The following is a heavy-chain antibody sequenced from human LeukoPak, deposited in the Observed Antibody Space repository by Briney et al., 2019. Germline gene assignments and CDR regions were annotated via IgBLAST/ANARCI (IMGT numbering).Heavy chain of an antibody. J-gene: IGHJ4*02. CDR3: TTDPGGYYYDSSGYYYIDY. D-gene: IGHD3-22*01. V-gene: IGHV3-15*01. CDR2: IKSKTDGGTT. CDR1: GFNFSIYD. Sequence: GGSLRLSCAASGFNFSIYDMIWVRQGPGKGLEWVSRIKSKTDGGTTDYAAPVKGRFTISRDDSKNTLSLQMNSLKTEDTAVYYCTTDPGGYYYDSSGYYYIDYWGQGTLVTVSS.